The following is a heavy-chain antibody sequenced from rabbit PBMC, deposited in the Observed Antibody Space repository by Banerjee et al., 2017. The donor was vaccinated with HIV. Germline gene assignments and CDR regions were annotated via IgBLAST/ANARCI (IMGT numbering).Heavy chain of an antibody. D-gene: IGHD6-1*01. CDR3: ARDLDASYGYGYYFNL. J-gene: IGHJ4*01. Sequence: QSLEESGGDLVKPGASLTLTCTASGFSFSSSYYMCWVRQAPGKGLEWIACIYAGSTGSTYYASWAKGRFTISKTSSTTVTLQMTSLTAADAATYFCARDLDASYGYGYYFNLWGPGTLVTVS. CDR2: IYAGSTGST. V-gene: IGHV1S40*01. CDR1: GFSFSSSYY.